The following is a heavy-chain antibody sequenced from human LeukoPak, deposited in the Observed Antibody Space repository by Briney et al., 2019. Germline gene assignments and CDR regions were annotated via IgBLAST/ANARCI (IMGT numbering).Heavy chain of an antibody. CDR2: INPNSGGT. CDR3: ATLNWNYVDY. D-gene: IGHD1-1*01. Sequence: ASVKVSCKASGYTFTGYYMHWVRQAPGQGLEWMGWINPNSGGTNYAQKSQGRVTMTRDTSISTAYMELSRLRSDDTAVYYCATLNWNYVDYWGQGTLVTVSS. J-gene: IGHJ4*02. CDR1: GYTFTGYY. V-gene: IGHV1-2*02.